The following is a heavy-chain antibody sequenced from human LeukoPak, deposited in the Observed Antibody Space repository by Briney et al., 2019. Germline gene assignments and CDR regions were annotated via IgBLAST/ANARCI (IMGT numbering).Heavy chain of an antibody. CDR2: ISAYNGNT. V-gene: IGHV1-18*01. D-gene: IGHD2-15*01. CDR1: GYTFINYA. CDR3: ARGYCSGGSCYSVHFDY. Sequence: ASVKVSCKASGYTFINYAISWVRQAPGQGLEWMGWISAYNGNTNYAQKLQGRVTMTTDTSTSTAYMELRSLRSDDTAVYYCARGYCSGGSCYSVHFDYWGQGTLVTVSS. J-gene: IGHJ4*02.